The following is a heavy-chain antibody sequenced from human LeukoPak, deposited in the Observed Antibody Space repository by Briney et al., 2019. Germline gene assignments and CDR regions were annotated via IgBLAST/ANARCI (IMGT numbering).Heavy chain of an antibody. J-gene: IGHJ6*04. CDR2: IRSKANNYAT. Sequence: GGSLRLSCAASGFTFSGSAMHWVRQASGKGLEWVGRIRSKANNYATAYAASVKGRFTISRDDSKNTAYLQMNSLKTEDTAIYYCTRWQGIADHKDVWGKGTTVTVSS. V-gene: IGHV3-73*01. CDR1: GFTFSGSA. CDR3: TRWQGIADHKDV. D-gene: IGHD6-13*01.